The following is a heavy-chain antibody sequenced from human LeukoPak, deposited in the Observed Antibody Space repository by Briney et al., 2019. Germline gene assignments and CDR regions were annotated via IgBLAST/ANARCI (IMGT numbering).Heavy chain of an antibody. V-gene: IGHV3-33*06. D-gene: IGHD6-19*01. J-gene: IGHJ4*02. CDR2: IWYDGSNK. Sequence: GRFLRLSCAASGFTFSNYGMHWVRQAPGKGLEWVALIWYDGSNKYYADSVKGRFTISRDNSKNTLYLQMNSLRAEDTAVYYCAKIWGSSGWYEYSFDYWGQGTLVTVSS. CDR1: GFTFSNYG. CDR3: AKIWGSSGWYEYSFDY.